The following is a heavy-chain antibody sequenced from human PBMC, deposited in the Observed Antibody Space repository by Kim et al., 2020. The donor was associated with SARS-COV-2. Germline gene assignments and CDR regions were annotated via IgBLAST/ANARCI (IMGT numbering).Heavy chain of an antibody. CDR1: GFIFTDYW. J-gene: IGHJ5*02. CDR2: IKHDGSEK. CDR3: ARMRTRMFDP. Sequence: GGSLRLSCVASGFIFTDYWMSWVLQSPGRGLEWVANIKHDGSEKYYVESVKGRFTISRDNAKNLQYLQMNNLRIEDTAIYYCARMRTRMFDPWGQGTLVTVSS. V-gene: IGHV3-7*03.